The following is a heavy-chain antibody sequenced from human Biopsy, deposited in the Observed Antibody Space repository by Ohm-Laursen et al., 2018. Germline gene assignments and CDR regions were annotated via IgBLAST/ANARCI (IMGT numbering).Heavy chain of an antibody. D-gene: IGHD1-26*01. CDR1: DYTFYSYG. J-gene: IGHJ3*02. CDR2: ITADEK. V-gene: IGHV1-18*04. CDR3: ARVFGGAYYSYAFDI. Sequence: VSVKVSCKASDYTFYSYGITWVRRAPGQGLEWMGWITADEKNSAPKFQGRVTMTTDMSTSTAYMELRGLKSDDTAVYYCARVFGGAYYSYAFDIWGQGTLVIVSS.